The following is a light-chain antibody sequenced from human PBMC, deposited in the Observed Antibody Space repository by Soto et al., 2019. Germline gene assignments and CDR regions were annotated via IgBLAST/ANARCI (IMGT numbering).Light chain of an antibody. V-gene: IGKV2-30*01. Sequence: DVVMTQSPLSLPVTLGQPASISCRSSQSLVYSDGNTYLSWFQQRPGQPPRRLIYKVSNRGAGVPDRFRGSGSGPDFTLKISTVEAKHVGVHYCMQSTHWPPCTLGQGTKLEIK. CDR1: QSLVYSDGNTY. J-gene: IGKJ2*02. CDR2: KVS. CDR3: MQSTHWPPCT.